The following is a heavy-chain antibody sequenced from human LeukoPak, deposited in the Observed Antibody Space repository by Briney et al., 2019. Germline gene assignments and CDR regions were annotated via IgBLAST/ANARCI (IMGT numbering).Heavy chain of an antibody. CDR3: ATLPPHSAATQSFDY. Sequence: SVKVSCKASGGTFSSYAISWVRQAPGQGLEWMGRVIPIFGTANYAQKFQGRVTITTDESTSTAYMELSSLRSEDTAVYYCATLPPHSAATQSFDYWGQGTLVTVSS. V-gene: IGHV1-69*05. CDR1: GGTFSSYA. J-gene: IGHJ4*02. CDR2: VIPIFGTA. D-gene: IGHD1-26*01.